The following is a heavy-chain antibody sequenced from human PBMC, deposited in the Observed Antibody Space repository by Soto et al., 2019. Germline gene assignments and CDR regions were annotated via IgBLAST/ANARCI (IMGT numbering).Heavy chain of an antibody. V-gene: IGHV3-15*07. Sequence: GGCMGIFCIAVGFTFTKDRMNWVRRAPGKGLEWVGRIKSQTEGGTTDNAAPVRGRFTISRDDSKDTLYLHMNSLRTEDTAVYYCATGPLDWFSIDYWGQGPPGNVSS. J-gene: IGHJ4*02. D-gene: IGHD3-9*01. CDR1: GFTFTKDR. CDR3: ATGPLDWFSIDY. CDR2: IKSQTEGGTT.